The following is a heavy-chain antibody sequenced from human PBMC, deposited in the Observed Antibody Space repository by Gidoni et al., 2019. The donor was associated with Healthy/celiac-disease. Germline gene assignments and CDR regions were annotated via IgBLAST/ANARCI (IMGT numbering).Heavy chain of an antibody. D-gene: IGHD4-17*01. CDR3: ARVGQDYYNWFDP. J-gene: IGHJ5*02. V-gene: IGHV3-48*02. Sequence: EWVSYISSSSSTIYYADSVKGRFTISRDNAKNSLYLQMNSLRDEDTAVYYCARVGQDYYNWFDPWGQGTLVTVSS. CDR2: ISSSSSTI.